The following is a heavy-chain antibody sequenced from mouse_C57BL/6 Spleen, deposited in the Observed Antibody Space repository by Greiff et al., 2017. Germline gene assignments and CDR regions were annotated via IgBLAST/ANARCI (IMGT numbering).Heavy chain of an antibody. CDR3: ACYSSNYEAWLAY. CDR1: GYTFTSYW. D-gene: IGHD1-1*01. V-gene: IGHV1-74*01. Sequence: QVQLKQPGAELVKPGASVKVSCKASGYTFTSYWMHWVKQRPGQGLEWIGRIHPSDSDTNYNQKFKGKATLTVDKSSSTAYMQLSSLTSEDAAVYCCACYSSNYEAWLAYWGQGTLGTVSA. CDR2: IHPSDSDT. J-gene: IGHJ3*01.